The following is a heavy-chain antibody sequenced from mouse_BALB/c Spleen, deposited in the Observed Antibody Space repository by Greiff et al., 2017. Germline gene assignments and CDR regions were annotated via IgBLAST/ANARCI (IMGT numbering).Heavy chain of an antibody. CDR2: IFPGTGTT. CDR1: GYTFTSYW. Sequence: LQESGAELVKPGASVKLSCKTSGYTFTSYWIQWVKQRPGQGLGWIGEIFPGTGTTYYNEKFKGKATLTIDTSSSTAYMQLSSLTSEDSAVYFCARGETLTGTSFDYWGQGTTLTVSS. D-gene: IGHD4-1*01. CDR3: ARGETLTGTSFDY. V-gene: IGHV1S132*01. J-gene: IGHJ2*01.